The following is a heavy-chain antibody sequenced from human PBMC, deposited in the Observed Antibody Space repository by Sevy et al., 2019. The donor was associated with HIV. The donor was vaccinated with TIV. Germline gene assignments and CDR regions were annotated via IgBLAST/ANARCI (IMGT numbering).Heavy chain of an antibody. J-gene: IGHJ4*02. CDR1: GFTFDDYA. V-gene: IGHV3-9*01. CDR3: AKEIIRVPAGFDY. CDR2: ISWNSGSI. D-gene: IGHD2-2*01. Sequence: GGSLRLSCAASGFTFDDYAMHWVRQAPGKGLEWVSGISWNSGSIGYADSVKGRFTISRDNAKNSLYLQMNSLRAEDTALYYCAKEIIRVPAGFDYWGQGTLVTVSS.